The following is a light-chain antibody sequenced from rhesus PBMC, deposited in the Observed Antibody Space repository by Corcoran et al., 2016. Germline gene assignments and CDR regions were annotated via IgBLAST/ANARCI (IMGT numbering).Light chain of an antibody. J-gene: IGKJ1*01. V-gene: IGKV1-22*01. CDR1: RDISGW. CDR3: LQYSGDSWT. Sequence: DIVMTQSPSSLSASIGDTVTITCQASRDISGWLAWVQQRQGKAPKLLIYNASNLESGVPSRFSGGGSGTDCTLTIKNLQPEDFSTYCCLQYSGDSWTFGQGTKVEVK. CDR2: NAS.